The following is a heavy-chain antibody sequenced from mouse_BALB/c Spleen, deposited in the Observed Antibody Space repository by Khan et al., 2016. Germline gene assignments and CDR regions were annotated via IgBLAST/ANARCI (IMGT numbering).Heavy chain of an antibody. CDR3: ARTDRRGYFDD. Sequence: QVQLQQSGAELMKPGASVKISCKATGYTFSSYWIEWVKQRPGHGLEWIGEILPGSGSTNYNEKFRGKATFTAATSSNPAYMQLSSLTSEDSAVHYCARTDRRGYFDDWGQGTTLTVSS. V-gene: IGHV1-9*01. J-gene: IGHJ2*01. CDR2: ILPGSGST. CDR1: GYTFSSYW.